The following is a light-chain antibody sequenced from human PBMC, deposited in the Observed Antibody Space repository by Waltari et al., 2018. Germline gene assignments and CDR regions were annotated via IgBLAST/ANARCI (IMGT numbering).Light chain of an antibody. CDR1: SGHSTNI. Sequence: QLVLTQSPSASASLGASVKLTCTLDSGHSTNIIAWHQQPPQKVPRYLMKVNSDGSHSKGDEIPDRFSGSSSSSGTERYLTISSVQSEDEADYYCQTGGHGTWVFGGGTKLTVL. J-gene: IGLJ3*02. CDR3: QTGGHGTWV. CDR2: VNSDGSH. V-gene: IGLV4-69*01.